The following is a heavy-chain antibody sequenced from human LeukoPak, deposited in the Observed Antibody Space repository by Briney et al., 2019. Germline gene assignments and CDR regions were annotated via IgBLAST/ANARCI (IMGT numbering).Heavy chain of an antibody. CDR1: GLTFSSYA. J-gene: IGHJ4*02. V-gene: IGHV3-23*01. Sequence: PGRSLRLSCAASGLTFSSYAMSWVRQAPGKGLEWVSAISGSGGSTYYADSVKGRFTISRDNSKNTLYLQMNSLRAEDTAVYYCAKASKYPMERYDYWGQGTLVTVSS. CDR2: ISGSGGST. D-gene: IGHD2-2*01. CDR3: AKASKYPMERYDY.